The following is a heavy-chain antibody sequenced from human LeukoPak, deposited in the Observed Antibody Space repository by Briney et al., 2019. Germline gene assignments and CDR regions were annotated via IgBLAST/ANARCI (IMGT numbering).Heavy chain of an antibody. Sequence: GRSLRLSCAASGFTFSSYGMHWVRQAPGKGLEWVAVISYDGRNIHYPDSVKGRSTISRDISTDTLWLQMDSLRTEDTAVYYCAKGPLRGTAAAIDYWGQGTLVTVSS. CDR3: AKGPLRGTAAAIDY. CDR2: ISYDGRNI. V-gene: IGHV3-30*18. CDR1: GFTFSSYG. J-gene: IGHJ4*02. D-gene: IGHD2-2*01.